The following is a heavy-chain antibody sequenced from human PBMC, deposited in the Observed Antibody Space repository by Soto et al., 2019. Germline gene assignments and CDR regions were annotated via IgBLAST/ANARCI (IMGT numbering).Heavy chain of an antibody. D-gene: IGHD1-1*01. CDR2: IYSGGAT. J-gene: IGHJ4*02. CDR3: ARDGTYNWV. CDR1: GFTVSNNY. Sequence: EVQLVESGGGLVQPGGSLRLSCAASGFTVSNNYMRWVRQAPGKGLEWVSLIYSGGATYYADSVKGRFTISRDNSKNTLYLQMNSVIAEDTAVYYCARDGTYNWVGGQGILVTVSS. V-gene: IGHV3-66*01.